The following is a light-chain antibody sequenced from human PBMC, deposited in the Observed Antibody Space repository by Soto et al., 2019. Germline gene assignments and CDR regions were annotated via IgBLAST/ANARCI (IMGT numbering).Light chain of an antibody. V-gene: IGKV3-15*01. J-gene: IGKJ1*01. CDR2: GAS. CDR3: QQYNNWWT. Sequence: EIMMTQSPATLSVSPGERATLSCRASQSVSSSLAWYQQKPGQAPGLLIYGASTRATGIPARFSGSGSGTEFTLTINSLQSEDFAVYYCQQYNNWWTFGQGTKVEIK. CDR1: QSVSSS.